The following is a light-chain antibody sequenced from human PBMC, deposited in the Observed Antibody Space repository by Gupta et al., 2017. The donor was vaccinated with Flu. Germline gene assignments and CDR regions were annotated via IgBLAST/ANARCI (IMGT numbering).Light chain of an antibody. V-gene: IGKV3-11*01. CDR2: DAS. CDR1: QSVNIY. Sequence: EIVLTQSPATLSLSPGDRAILSCRASQSVNIYLAWYQQKPGQPPRLLMFDASKRAAGIPDRFSGRGSGTDFTLTISTLEPEDFAVYYCQQRSGLPMYTFGQGTKLE. J-gene: IGKJ2*01. CDR3: QQRSGLPMYT.